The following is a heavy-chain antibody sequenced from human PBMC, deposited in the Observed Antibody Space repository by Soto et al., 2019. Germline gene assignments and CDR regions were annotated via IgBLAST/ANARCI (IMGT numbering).Heavy chain of an antibody. CDR2: IIPIFGTA. J-gene: IGHJ5*02. CDR3: ARLVGAPGA. Sequence: QVQLVHPGAEGRKPGSSVKFSSKAPEGTFSSKPISWGRRPPGQGLEWMGGIIPIFGTANYAQKFQGRVTITADKSTSTAYMELSSLRSEDTAVYYCARLVGAPGAWGQGTLVTVSS. CDR1: EGTFSSKP. D-gene: IGHD1-26*01. V-gene: IGHV1-69*06.